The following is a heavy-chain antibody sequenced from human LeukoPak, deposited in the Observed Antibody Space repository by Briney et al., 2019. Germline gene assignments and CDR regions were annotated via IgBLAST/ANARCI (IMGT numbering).Heavy chain of an antibody. J-gene: IGHJ4*02. V-gene: IGHV4-39*01. CDR1: GDSISGSSYY. CDR3: ARQRGSWYIDY. Sequence: SETLSLTCTVSGDSISGSSYYWGWIRQPPGKGLEFIGSIYYSGSTYYNPSLKSRVTISVDTSKNQFSLKLSSVTVADTAVYYCARQRGSWYIDYWGQGTLVTVSS. CDR2: IYYSGST. D-gene: IGHD6-13*01.